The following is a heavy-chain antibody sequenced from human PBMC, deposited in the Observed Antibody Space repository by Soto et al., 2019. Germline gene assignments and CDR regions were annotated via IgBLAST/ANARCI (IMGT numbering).Heavy chain of an antibody. CDR3: AKDQVDTAMGDFDY. CDR2: ISGSGGST. Sequence: PGGSLRLSCAASGCTFSSYAMSWVRQAPGKGLEWVAAISGSGGSTYYADSVKGRFTISRDNSKNTLYLQMNSLRAEDTAVYYCAKDQVDTAMGDFDYWGQGTLVTVSS. J-gene: IGHJ4*02. V-gene: IGHV3-23*01. CDR1: GCTFSSYA. D-gene: IGHD5-18*01.